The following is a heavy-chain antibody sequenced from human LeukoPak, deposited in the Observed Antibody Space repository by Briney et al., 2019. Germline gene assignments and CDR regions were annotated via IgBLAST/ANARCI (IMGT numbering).Heavy chain of an antibody. Sequence: GGSLRLSCAASGFTFSSYWMSWVRQAPGKGLEWVANIKQDGSEKYYVDSVKGRFTISRDNAKNSLYLQMNGLRAEDTAVYYCARDNSSPLPSRNYYYYGMDVWGQGTTVTVSS. D-gene: IGHD6-13*01. CDR2: IKQDGSEK. V-gene: IGHV3-7*01. CDR3: ARDNSSPLPSRNYYYYGMDV. J-gene: IGHJ6*02. CDR1: GFTFSSYW.